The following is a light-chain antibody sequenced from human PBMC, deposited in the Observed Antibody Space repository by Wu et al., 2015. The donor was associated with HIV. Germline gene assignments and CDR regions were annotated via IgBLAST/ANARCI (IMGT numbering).Light chain of an antibody. J-gene: IGKJ1*01. Sequence: VTDHLPGQFRNYSGYXLLGLVSRTRPGKAPQLLIYKASTLESGVPSRFSGSGSGTEFTLTISSLQPDDFAVYYCQQYNALSTFGQGTKVEI. CDR1: RNYSGYXL. CDR3: QQYNALST. V-gene: IGKV1-5*03. CDR2: KAS.